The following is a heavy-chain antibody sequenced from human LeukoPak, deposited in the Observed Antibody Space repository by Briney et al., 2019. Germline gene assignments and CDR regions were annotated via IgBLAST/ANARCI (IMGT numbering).Heavy chain of an antibody. D-gene: IGHD6-19*01. V-gene: IGHV3-21*01. CDR2: ISSSSSYI. Sequence: KAGGSLRLSCAASGFTFSSYIMNWVRQAPGKGLEWVSSISSSSSYIYYADSVKGRFTISRDNAKNSLYLQMNSLRAEDTAVYYCARDVAVAGSPPNYWGQGTLVTVSS. CDR1: GFTFSSYI. CDR3: ARDVAVAGSPPNY. J-gene: IGHJ4*02.